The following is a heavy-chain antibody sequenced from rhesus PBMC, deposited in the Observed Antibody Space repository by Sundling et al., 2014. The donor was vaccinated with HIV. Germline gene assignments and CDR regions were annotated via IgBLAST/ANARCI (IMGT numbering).Heavy chain of an antibody. V-gene: IGHV4-173*01. CDR3: AREGVAAAVDY. J-gene: IGHJ4*01. CDR2: LSGTRGST. Sequence: QVQLQESGPGLVKPSETLSLTCVVSGISISSNYWSWLRQPPGRGLEWLGRLSGTRGSTDYNPSLKSRVTFSTDTSKNHFSLKLTSVTAADTAVYYCAREGVAAAVDYWGQGVLVTVSS. CDR1: GISISSNY. D-gene: IGHD6-31*01.